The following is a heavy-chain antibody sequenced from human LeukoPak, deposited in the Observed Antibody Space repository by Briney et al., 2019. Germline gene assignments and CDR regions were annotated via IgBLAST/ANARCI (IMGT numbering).Heavy chain of an antibody. CDR2: IFHSGTT. CDR1: GGSISSAGYS. J-gene: IGHJ4*02. V-gene: IGHV4-30-2*01. Sequence: SETLSLTCAVSGGSISSAGYSWGWIRQPPGKGLEWIGYIFHSGTTYYNPSLKSRVTISVDTSKNQFSLKLSSVTAADTAVYYCARRGYSYGYESGFDYWGQGTLVTVSS. D-gene: IGHD5-18*01. CDR3: ARRGYSYGYESGFDY.